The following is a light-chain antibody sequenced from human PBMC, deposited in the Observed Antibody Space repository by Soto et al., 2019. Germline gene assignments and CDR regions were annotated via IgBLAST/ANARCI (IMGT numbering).Light chain of an antibody. CDR1: SSNIGSNT. J-gene: IGLJ1*01. V-gene: IGLV1-44*01. CDR3: AAWDDSLNVPVYV. Sequence: QLVLTQPPSASGTPGQRVTISCSGSSSNIGSNTVNWYQQLPGTAPKLLIYSNNQRPSGVPDRFSGSKSGTSASLAISGLQSEDEADFYCAAWDDSLNVPVYVFGTGTQLTVL. CDR2: SNN.